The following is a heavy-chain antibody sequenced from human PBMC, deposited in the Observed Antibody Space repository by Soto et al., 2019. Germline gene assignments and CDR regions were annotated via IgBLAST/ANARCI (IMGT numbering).Heavy chain of an antibody. CDR2: ISSSSSYI. V-gene: IGHV3-21*01. J-gene: IGHJ4*02. CDR1: GLTFSSYS. D-gene: IGHD5-18*01. CDR3: ARDQPGYSYGYGLGY. Sequence: EVQLVESGGGLVKPGGPRRLSGAASGLTFSSYSMNWVRQAPGKGLEWVSSISSSSSYIYYAASVKGRFTISRDNAKNSLYLQMNSLRAEDTAVYYCARDQPGYSYGYGLGYWGQGTLVTVPS.